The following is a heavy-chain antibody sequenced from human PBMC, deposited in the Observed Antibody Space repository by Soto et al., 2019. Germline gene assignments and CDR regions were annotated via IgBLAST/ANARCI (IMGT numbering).Heavy chain of an antibody. CDR2: ISSSSSYI. Sequence: EVQLVESGGGLVQPGGSLRLSCAASGFTFSSYSMNWVRQAPGKGLEWVSSISSSSSYIYYADSMKGRFTISRDNAKNSLYLQMNSLRAEDTAVYYCARDVHRIKGSEDDYWGQGTLVTVSS. V-gene: IGHV3-21*01. D-gene: IGHD2-15*01. J-gene: IGHJ4*02. CDR1: GFTFSSYS. CDR3: ARDVHRIKGSEDDY.